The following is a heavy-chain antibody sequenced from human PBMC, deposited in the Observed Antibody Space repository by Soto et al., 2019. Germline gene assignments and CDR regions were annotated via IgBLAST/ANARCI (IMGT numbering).Heavy chain of an antibody. CDR2: ISAYNGNT. CDR3: ARVAEYDYGDYVQTYYYYYGMDV. J-gene: IGHJ6*02. D-gene: IGHD4-17*01. V-gene: IGHV1-18*01. CDR1: GYTFTSYG. Sequence: ASVKVSCKASGYTFTSYGISWVRQAPGQGLEWMGWISAYNGNTNYAQELQGRVTMTTDTSTSTAYMELRSLRSDDTAVYYCARVAEYDYGDYVQTYYYYYGMDVWGQGTTVTVSS.